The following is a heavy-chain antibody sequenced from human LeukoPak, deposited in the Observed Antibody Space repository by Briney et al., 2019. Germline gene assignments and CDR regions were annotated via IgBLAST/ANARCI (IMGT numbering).Heavy chain of an antibody. D-gene: IGHD3-10*01. V-gene: IGHV3-21*01. CDR2: ISSSSSYI. J-gene: IGHJ4*02. CDR3: AKDPYYGSGSYYLYDY. Sequence: GGSLRLSCAASGFTFSSYSMNWVRQAPGKGLEWVSSISSSSSYIYYADSVKGRFTISRDNSKNTLYLQMNSLRAEDTAVYYCAKDPYYGSGSYYLYDYWGQGTLVTVSS. CDR1: GFTFSSYS.